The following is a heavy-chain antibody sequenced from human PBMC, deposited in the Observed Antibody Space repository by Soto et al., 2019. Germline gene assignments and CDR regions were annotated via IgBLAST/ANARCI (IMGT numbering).Heavy chain of an antibody. D-gene: IGHD6-6*01. CDR1: GFTFSSYG. J-gene: IGHJ4*02. Sequence: PGGSLRLSCAASGFTFSSYGMHWVRQAPGKGLEWVAVIWYDGSNKYYADSVKGRFTISGANSKTSLYRQMKTLRPEDTPVNSWARDRGPYSSSNYYFAYGGQGTLVPVSS. CDR2: IWYDGSNK. CDR3: ARDRGPYSSSNYYFAY. V-gene: IGHV3-33*01.